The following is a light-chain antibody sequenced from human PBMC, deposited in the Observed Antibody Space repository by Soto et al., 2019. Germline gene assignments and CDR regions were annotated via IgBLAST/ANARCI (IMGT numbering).Light chain of an antibody. CDR1: QSVSSSY. J-gene: IGKJ2*01. CDR3: QQYGGSPLYT. CDR2: GAS. Sequence: EIMLTQSPGTLSLSPGERATLSCRASQSVSSSYLAWYQQKPGQAPRLLIYGASSRATGIPDRFSGSGSGTDFTLTISRLEPEDFAVYYCQQYGGSPLYTFGQGTKLEIK. V-gene: IGKV3-20*01.